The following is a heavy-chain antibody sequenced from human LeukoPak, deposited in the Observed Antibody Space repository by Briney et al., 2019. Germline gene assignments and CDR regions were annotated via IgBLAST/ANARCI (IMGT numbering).Heavy chain of an antibody. V-gene: IGHV1-8*03. CDR1: GYSFTDYY. CDR3: AREADAFDI. CDR2: MNPNSGNT. Sequence: ASVKVSCKASGYSFTDYYMHWVRQATGQGLEWMGWMNPNSGNTGYAQKFQGRVTITRNTSISTAYMELSSLRSEDTAVYYCAREADAFDIWGQGTMVTVSS. J-gene: IGHJ3*02.